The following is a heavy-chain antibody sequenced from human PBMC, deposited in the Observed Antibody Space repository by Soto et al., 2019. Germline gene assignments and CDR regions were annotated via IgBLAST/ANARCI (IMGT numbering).Heavy chain of an antibody. CDR3: ARDQSRYDFWSGYYDAFDI. CDR2: ISSSSTI. V-gene: IGHV3-48*04. D-gene: IGHD3-3*01. J-gene: IGHJ3*02. CDR1: GFTFSSYA. Sequence: GGSLRLSCAASGFTFSSYAMSWVRQAPGKGLEWVSYISSSSTIYYADSVKGRFTISRDNAKNSLYLQMNSLRAEDTAVYYCARDQSRYDFWSGYYDAFDIWGQGTMVTVSS.